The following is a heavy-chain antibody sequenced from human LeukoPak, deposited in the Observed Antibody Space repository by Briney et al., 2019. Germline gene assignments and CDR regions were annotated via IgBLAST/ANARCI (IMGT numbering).Heavy chain of an antibody. D-gene: IGHD1-14*01. CDR3: AKLHNLNCDY. V-gene: IGHV3-23*01. CDR2: ISGSGGTT. CDR1: GLTVSNIW. J-gene: IGHJ4*02. Sequence: GGSLRLSCAVSGLTVSNIWMNWVRQAPGTGLEWVSTISGSGGTTYYADSVKGRFTISRDNSKNTLYLQMNSLRPEDTAVYYCAKLHNLNCDYWGLGTLATVSS.